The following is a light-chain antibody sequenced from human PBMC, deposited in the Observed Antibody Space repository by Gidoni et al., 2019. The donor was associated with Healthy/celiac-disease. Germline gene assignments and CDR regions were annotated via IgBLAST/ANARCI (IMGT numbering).Light chain of an antibody. CDR3: QQYNNWPQT. CDR2: SAS. V-gene: IGKV3-15*01. Sequence: EIVMPPSPATLSVSPGERATLSCRASPSVSSNLAWYQQKPGQAPRLLIYSASTRATGIPARFSGSGSGTEFTLTISSLQSEDFAVYYCQQYNNWPQTFGQGTKVEIK. CDR1: PSVSSN. J-gene: IGKJ1*01.